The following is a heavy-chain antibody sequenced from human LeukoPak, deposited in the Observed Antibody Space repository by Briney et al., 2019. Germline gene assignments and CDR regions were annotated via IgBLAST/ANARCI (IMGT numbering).Heavy chain of an antibody. Sequence: ASVKVSCKASGYTFTGYYMHWVRQAPGQGLEWMGWINPNSGGTNYAQKFQGRVTMTRDTSISTAYMELSRLRSDDTAVYYCASVYCSGGSCYRAYFDYWGQGTLVTVSS. CDR3: ASVYCSGGSCYRAYFDY. CDR2: INPNSGGT. D-gene: IGHD2-15*01. J-gene: IGHJ4*02. V-gene: IGHV1-2*02. CDR1: GYTFTGYY.